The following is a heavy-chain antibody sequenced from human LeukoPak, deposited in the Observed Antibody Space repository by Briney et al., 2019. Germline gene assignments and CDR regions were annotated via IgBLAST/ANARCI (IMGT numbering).Heavy chain of an antibody. D-gene: IGHD4-11*01. CDR1: GESFSGYY. CDR3: ARVDYSDSSRHFDY. Sequence: PSETLYLTCAVYGESFSGYYWAWIRQPPGKGLEWIGEINHTGGTNYKPSLKSRVTISVDSSKNRFSLRLNSVTAADTAVYYCARVDYSDSSRHFDYWGQGILVTVSS. J-gene: IGHJ4*02. CDR2: INHTGGT. V-gene: IGHV4-34*01.